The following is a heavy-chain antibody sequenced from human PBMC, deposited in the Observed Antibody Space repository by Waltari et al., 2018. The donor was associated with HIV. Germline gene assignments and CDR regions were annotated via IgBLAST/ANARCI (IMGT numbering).Heavy chain of an antibody. CDR1: GASISRGDYY. D-gene: IGHD4-17*01. V-gene: IGHV4-31*03. Sequence: QVQLQESGPGLVKPSQTLSLSCTVSGASISRGDYYWSWIRQHPGKGLEWIGYIYYSGYTHYIPSIQSRVTISVDTSKNHFSLNLSSVTAADTAVYYCARDKYGGHWFDPWGQGTLVTVSS. J-gene: IGHJ5*02. CDR3: ARDKYGGHWFDP. CDR2: IYYSGYT.